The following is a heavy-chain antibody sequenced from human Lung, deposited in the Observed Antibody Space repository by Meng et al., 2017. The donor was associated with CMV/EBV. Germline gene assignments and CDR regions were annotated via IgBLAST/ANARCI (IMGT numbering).Heavy chain of an antibody. V-gene: IGHV3-23*01. CDR3: VNRAWMDF. D-gene: IGHD3/OR15-3a*01. CDR2: INESGDRT. CDR1: GFTFSTYS. Sequence: EVRLLQSGGALEQPGGSLRLPREASGFTFSTYSMTWVRQAPGKGLEWVSGINESGDRTYHADSVKGRFTISRDNSKNTLYLQMNSLRVEDTAIYYCVNRAWMDFWGQGNLVTVSS. J-gene: IGHJ4*02.